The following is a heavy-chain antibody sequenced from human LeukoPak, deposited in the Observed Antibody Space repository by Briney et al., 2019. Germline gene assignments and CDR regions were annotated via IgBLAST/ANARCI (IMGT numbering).Heavy chain of an antibody. V-gene: IGHV5-51*01. CDR1: GYRFNAYW. CDR3: ARLGTYWSNYYFEY. D-gene: IGHD3-10*01. CDR2: IYPDDSDT. J-gene: IGHJ4*02. Sequence: GESLKISCKGSGYRFNAYWIAWVRQMPGKGLEWMGIIYPDDSDTRYSPSFQGQVTISADKSINTAYLQWSSLKASDTAMYYCARLGTYWSNYYFEYWGQGTLVTVSS.